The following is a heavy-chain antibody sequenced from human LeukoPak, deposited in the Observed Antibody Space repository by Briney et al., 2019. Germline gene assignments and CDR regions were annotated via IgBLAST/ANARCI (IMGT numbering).Heavy chain of an antibody. CDR2: VSGYNGNT. J-gene: IGHJ2*01. CDR3: AIDWRNSTWKYWYFDL. V-gene: IGHV1-18*01. CDR1: GYTFTSYG. D-gene: IGHD1/OR15-1a*01. Sequence: ASVKVSCKASGYTFTSYGISWVRQAPGQGLEWMGWVSGYNGNTNYAQKFQGRVTMTTDTSTSTAYMELRSLRSDDTAVYFCAIDWRNSTWKYWYFDLWGRGTLVTVSS.